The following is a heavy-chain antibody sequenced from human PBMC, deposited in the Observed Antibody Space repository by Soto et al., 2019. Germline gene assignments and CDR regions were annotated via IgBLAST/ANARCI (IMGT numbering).Heavy chain of an antibody. D-gene: IGHD5-12*01. CDR2: IYYSGST. CDR3: GRGYSGYDIPD. V-gene: IGHV4-39*01. Sequence: QLQLQESGPGLVKPSETLSLTCTVSGGSISSSSYYWGWIRQPPGKGLERIGSIYYSGSTYYNPSLKSRVTISVDTSKNQFSLKLSSVTAADTAVYYCGRGYSGYDIPDWGQGTLVTVSS. J-gene: IGHJ4*02. CDR1: GGSISSSSYY.